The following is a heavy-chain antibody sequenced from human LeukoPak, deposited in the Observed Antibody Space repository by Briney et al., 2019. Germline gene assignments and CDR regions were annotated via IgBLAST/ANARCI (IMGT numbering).Heavy chain of an antibody. V-gene: IGHV3-7*02. CDR3: TRSLDY. D-gene: IGHD6-19*01. J-gene: IGHJ4*02. CDR2: IKPDGSEI. Sequence: GGSLRLSCAASGFTFSDYWMDWARQAPGKGLEWVANIKPDGSEIYYVDAAKGRFTISRDNAKNSLYLQMSSLRAEDTAVYYCTRSLDYWGQGTLVTVSS. CDR1: GFTFSDYW.